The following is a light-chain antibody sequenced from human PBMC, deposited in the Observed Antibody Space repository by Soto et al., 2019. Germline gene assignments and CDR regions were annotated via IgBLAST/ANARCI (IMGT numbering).Light chain of an antibody. Sequence: DIQMTQSPSSLSASVGDRVTITCRASQDIRNYLVWYQKKPGQPPKVLIYAASTFHSGVPYRFSGSGFGTDFTLTIISLHPEDVAAYYCQKYKYDPLTFGGGTKVEIK. CDR2: AAS. J-gene: IGKJ4*01. CDR3: QKYKYDPLT. V-gene: IGKV1-27*01. CDR1: QDIRNY.